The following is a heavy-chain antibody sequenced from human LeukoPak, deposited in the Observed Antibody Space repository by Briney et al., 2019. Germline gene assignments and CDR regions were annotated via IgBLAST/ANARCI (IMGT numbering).Heavy chain of an antibody. CDR2: MYYSGST. V-gene: IGHV4-59*08. CDR3: ARLRYDSSGYWTDY. CDR1: GGSISSYY. J-gene: IGHJ4*02. Sequence: KPSETLSLTCTVSGGSISSYYWSWIRQSPGKGLEWIESMYYSGSTNYNPSLKSRVTISVDTSMNQFSLKLSSVTAADTAVYYCARLRYDSSGYWTDYWGRGTLVTVSS. D-gene: IGHD3-22*01.